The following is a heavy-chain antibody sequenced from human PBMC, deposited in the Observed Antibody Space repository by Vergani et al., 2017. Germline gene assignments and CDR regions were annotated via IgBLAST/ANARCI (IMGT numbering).Heavy chain of an antibody. CDR2: IYYSGST. D-gene: IGHD4-11*01. V-gene: IGHV4-31*03. Sequence: QVQLQESGPGLVKPSQTLSLTCTVSGGSISSGGYFWSWIRQHPGKGLEWIGYIYYSGSTYYNPSLKSRLTISVDTSKNQFSLKLSSVTAADTAVYYCARAELMTTESKGAFDYWGQGTLVTVSS. CDR3: ARAELMTTESKGAFDY. CDR1: GGSISSGGYF. J-gene: IGHJ4*02.